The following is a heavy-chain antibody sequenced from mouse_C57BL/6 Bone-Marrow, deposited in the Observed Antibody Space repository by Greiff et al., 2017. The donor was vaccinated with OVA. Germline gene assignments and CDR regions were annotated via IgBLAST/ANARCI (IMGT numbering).Heavy chain of an antibody. D-gene: IGHD2-5*01. V-gene: IGHV1-76*01. CDR3: ARKGAYYSNSGAMDY. CDR2: IYPGSGNT. CDR1: GYTFTDYY. Sequence: VKLVESGAELVRPGASVKLSCKASGYTFTDYYINWVKQRPGQGLEWIARIYPGSGNTYYNEKFKGKATLTAEKSSSTAYMQLSSLTSEDSAVYFCARKGAYYSNSGAMDYWGQGTSVTVSS. J-gene: IGHJ4*01.